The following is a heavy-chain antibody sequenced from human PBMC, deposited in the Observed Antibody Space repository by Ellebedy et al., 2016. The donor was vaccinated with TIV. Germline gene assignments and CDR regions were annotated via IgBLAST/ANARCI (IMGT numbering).Heavy chain of an antibody. CDR2: IYYSGRT. CDR3: ARDRNWNDDAFDI. Sequence: SETLSLXCAVSGGSINNYFWTWIRQSPGKGLEWIGYIYYSGRTNYNPSLKSRVTISVDTSKNQFSLKLTSVTAADTAVYYCARDRNWNDDAFDIWGPGTMVTVSS. V-gene: IGHV4-59*12. J-gene: IGHJ3*02. CDR1: GGSINNYF. D-gene: IGHD1-20*01.